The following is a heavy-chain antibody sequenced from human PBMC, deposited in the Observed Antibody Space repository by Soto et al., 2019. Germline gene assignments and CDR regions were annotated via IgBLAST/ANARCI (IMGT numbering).Heavy chain of an antibody. V-gene: IGHV1-69*02. CDR3: ASYGSGSYYFDAFDI. CDR2: IIPILGIA. Sequence: ASVKVSCKASGGTSSSYTISWVLQAPGQGLEWMGRIIPILGIANYAQKFQGRVTITADKSTSTAYMELSSLRYEDTAVDYCASYGSGSYYFDAFDIWGQGTMVT. CDR1: GGTSSSYT. J-gene: IGHJ3*02. D-gene: IGHD3-10*01.